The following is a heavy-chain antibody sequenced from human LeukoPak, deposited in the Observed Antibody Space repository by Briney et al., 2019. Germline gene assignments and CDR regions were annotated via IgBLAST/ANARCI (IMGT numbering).Heavy chain of an antibody. CDR2: IWYDGSNK. CDR3: ARTYYYDSSGYYPFDY. Sequence: GGSLRLSCAASGFTFSSYGMHWVRQAPGKGLEWAAVIWYDGSNKYYADSVKDRFTISRDNSKNTLYLQMNSLRAEDTAVYYCARTYYYDSSGYYPFDYWGQGTLVTVSS. V-gene: IGHV3-33*01. D-gene: IGHD3-22*01. CDR1: GFTFSSYG. J-gene: IGHJ4*02.